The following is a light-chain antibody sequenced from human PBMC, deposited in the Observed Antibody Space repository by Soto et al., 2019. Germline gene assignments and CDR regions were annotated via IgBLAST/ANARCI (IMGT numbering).Light chain of an antibody. V-gene: IGKV1-39*01. Sequence: DIPMTQSPSSLSASVGDRVTITCRASQSIRYYLNWYQQKPGKAPKLLIYAASSLQSGVPSRFSGSGSGTAFTLTISSLPPEDFATYYCQQSYSTPQNTFGQGTKLEIK. CDR1: QSIRYY. J-gene: IGKJ2*01. CDR3: QQSYSTPQNT. CDR2: AAS.